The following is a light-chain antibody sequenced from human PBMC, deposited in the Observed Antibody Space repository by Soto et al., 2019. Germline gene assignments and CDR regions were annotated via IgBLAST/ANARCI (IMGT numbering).Light chain of an antibody. CDR3: ATWDRSLSVVI. CDR2: DDN. CDR1: GSNIGSYS. V-gene: IGLV1-51*01. Sequence: QSVLTQPPSVSAAPGQKVTISCSGSGSNIGSYSVSWYQTLPGTAPKLLIYDDNKRPSGIPDRFSASKSGTSATLGITGLQTGDEADYYCATWDRSLSVVIFGGGTKLTVL. J-gene: IGLJ2*01.